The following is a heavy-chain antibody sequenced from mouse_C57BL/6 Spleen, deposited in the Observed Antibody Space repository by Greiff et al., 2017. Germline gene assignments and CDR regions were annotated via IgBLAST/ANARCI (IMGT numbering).Heavy chain of an antibody. D-gene: IGHD2-4*01. J-gene: IGHJ2*01. Sequence: QVQLKESGAELVRPGASVTLSCKASGYTFTDYEMHWVKQTPVHGLEWIGAIDPETGGTAYNQKFKGKAILTADKSSSTAYMELRSLTSEDSAVYYCTRYDYDGEYYFDYWGQGTTLTVSS. CDR1: GYTFTDYE. CDR2: IDPETGGT. V-gene: IGHV1-15*01. CDR3: TRYDYDGEYYFDY.